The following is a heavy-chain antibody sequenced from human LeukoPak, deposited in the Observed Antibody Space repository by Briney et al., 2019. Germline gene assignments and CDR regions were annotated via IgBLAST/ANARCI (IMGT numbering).Heavy chain of an antibody. CDR3: ARDAIVVVPAASAGYYGMDV. CDR2: IYTSGST. Sequence: PSETLSLTCTVSGGSISSYYWSWIRQPAGKGLEWIGRIYTSGSTNYNPSLKSRVTMSVDTSKNQFSLKLSSVTAAGTAVYYCARDAIVVVPAASAGYYGMDVWGQGTTVTVSS. V-gene: IGHV4-4*07. CDR1: GGSISSYY. J-gene: IGHJ6*02. D-gene: IGHD2-2*01.